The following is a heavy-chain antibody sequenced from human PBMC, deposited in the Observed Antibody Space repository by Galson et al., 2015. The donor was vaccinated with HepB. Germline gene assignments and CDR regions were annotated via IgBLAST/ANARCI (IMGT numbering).Heavy chain of an antibody. CDR2: VSHSGTT. J-gene: IGHJ5*02. CDR1: GGSFTSHY. D-gene: IGHD3-16*01. V-gene: IGHV4-34*01. Sequence: ETLSLTCAVSGGSFTSHYWSWIRQSPGKGLEWIGEVSHSGTTYYNPALQSRVTISVDTSKNQFSLNLRSVIAADTAVYYCARRGLMLSLRGAPVRRGDRFDPWGQGTLVTVSS. CDR3: ARRGLMLSLRGAPVRRGDRFDP.